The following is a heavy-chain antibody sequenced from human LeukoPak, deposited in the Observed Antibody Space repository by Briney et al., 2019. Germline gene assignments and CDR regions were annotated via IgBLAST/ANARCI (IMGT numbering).Heavy chain of an antibody. CDR2: INHSGST. D-gene: IGHD2-15*01. J-gene: IGHJ4*02. V-gene: IGHV4-34*01. CDR3: ARPDCSGGSCYWGYFDY. CDR1: GGSISSYY. Sequence: SEALSLTCTVSGGSISSYYWSWIRQPPGKGLEWIGEINHSGSTNYNPSLKSRVTISVDTSKNQFSLKLSSVTAADTAVYYCARPDCSGGSCYWGYFDYWGQGTLVTVSS.